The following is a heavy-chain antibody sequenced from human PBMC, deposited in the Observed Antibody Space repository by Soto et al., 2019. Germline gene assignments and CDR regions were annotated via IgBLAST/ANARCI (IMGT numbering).Heavy chain of an antibody. J-gene: IGHJ3*02. CDR1: GFTLSDYG. V-gene: IGHV3-30*18. D-gene: IGHD3-3*01. CDR2: ISSDGSKQ. CDR3: VKGHAPAIHSTFHI. Sequence: GGSLRLSCEVSGFTLSDYGMHWVRQAPGKELDWVGAISSDGSKQSYGDSVRGRFTFSRDNSKNMLYLQMNSLRGDDTAVYYCVKGHAPAIHSTFHIWGQGTMVTVSS.